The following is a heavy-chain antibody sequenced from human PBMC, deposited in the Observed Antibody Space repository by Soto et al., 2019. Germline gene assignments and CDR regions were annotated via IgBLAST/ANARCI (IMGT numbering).Heavy chain of an antibody. Sequence: QVQLVESGGDLVKRGGSLRLSCAASGYTFSDYYMSWIRQAPGKGLEWISYIDTSSTKIYYADSVKGRFTISRDNAKNSLYLEMNSLRDEDTAVYYGESHYDMWSGYLSPVDYWGQGTLVTVAS. CDR1: GYTFSDYY. CDR2: IDTSSTKI. V-gene: IGHV3-11*01. D-gene: IGHD3-3*01. J-gene: IGHJ4*02. CDR3: ESHYDMWSGYLSPVDY.